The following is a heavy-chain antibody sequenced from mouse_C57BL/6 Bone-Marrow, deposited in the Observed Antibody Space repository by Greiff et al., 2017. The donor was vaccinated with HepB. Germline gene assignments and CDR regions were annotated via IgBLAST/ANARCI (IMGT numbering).Heavy chain of an antibody. V-gene: IGHV1-81*01. Sequence: QVQLQQSGAELARPGASVKLSCKASGYTFTSYGISWVKQRTGQGLEWIGEIYPGSGNTYYNEKFKGKATLTADKSSSTAYMELRSLTSEDSAVYFCARRRIYYDYDVGFAYWGQGTLVTVSA. J-gene: IGHJ3*01. CDR2: IYPGSGNT. CDR3: ARRRIYYDYDVGFAY. CDR1: GYTFTSYG. D-gene: IGHD2-4*01.